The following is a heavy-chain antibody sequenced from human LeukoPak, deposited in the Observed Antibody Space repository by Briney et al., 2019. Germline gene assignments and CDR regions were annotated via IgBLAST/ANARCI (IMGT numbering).Heavy chain of an antibody. CDR1: GYSFTSYW. CDR3: ARHRTSYYYDSSGTGAFDI. Sequence: GESLKISCKGSGYSFTSYWIGWVRQMPGKGLEWMGIIYPGDSCTRYSPSFQGHVTISADKSISTAYLQWSSLKASGTAMYYCARHRTSYYYDSSGTGAFDIWGQGTMVTVSS. V-gene: IGHV5-51*01. D-gene: IGHD3-22*01. CDR2: IYPGDSCT. J-gene: IGHJ3*02.